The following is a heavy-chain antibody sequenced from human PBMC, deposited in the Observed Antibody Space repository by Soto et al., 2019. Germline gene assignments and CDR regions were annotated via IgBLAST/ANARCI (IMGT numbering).Heavy chain of an antibody. CDR1: GCTFSSYG. Sequence: GGSLRRSCAAAGCTFSSYGMHWVRQAPGKGLEWVAVIWYDGSNKYYADSVKGRFTISRDNSQNTLYLQMHRLRAEDTAVYYCARGLQTQNYWGQGTLVTVSS. D-gene: IGHD4-4*01. V-gene: IGHV3-33*01. CDR3: ARGLQTQNY. CDR2: IWYDGSNK. J-gene: IGHJ4*02.